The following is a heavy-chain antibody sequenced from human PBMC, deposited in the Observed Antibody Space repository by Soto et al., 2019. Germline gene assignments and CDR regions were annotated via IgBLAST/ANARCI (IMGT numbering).Heavy chain of an antibody. D-gene: IGHD1-26*01. CDR3: TSHMVGASNGHWYFDL. V-gene: IGHV4-39*01. CDR2: IYKSATT. CDR1: GDSISNLDYF. J-gene: IGHJ2*01. Sequence: SETLSLTCSVSGDSISNLDYFWAWIRQPPGQALEYIGYIYKSATTYYNPSFESRVAISVDTSKNQFSLKLSSVTAADTAVYYCTSHMVGASNGHWYFDLWGRGTLVTVSS.